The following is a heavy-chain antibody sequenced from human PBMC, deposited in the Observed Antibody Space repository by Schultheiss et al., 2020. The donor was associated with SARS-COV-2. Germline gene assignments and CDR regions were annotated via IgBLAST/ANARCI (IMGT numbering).Heavy chain of an antibody. V-gene: IGHV4-59*12. CDR2: IYNSGST. CDR1: GGSISSYY. D-gene: IGHD3-22*01. CDR3: ARGRAYDSSGTYYYYGMDV. J-gene: IGHJ6*02. Sequence: SETLSLTCTVSGGSISSYYWSWIRQPPGKGLEWIGYIYNSGSTYYNPSLKSRVTISVDTSKNQFSLKLSSVTAADTAVYYCARGRAYDSSGTYYYYGMDVWGQGTTVTVSS.